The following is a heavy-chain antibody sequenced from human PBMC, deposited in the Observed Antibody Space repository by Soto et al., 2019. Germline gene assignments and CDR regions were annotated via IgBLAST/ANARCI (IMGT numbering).Heavy chain of an antibody. V-gene: IGHV1-2*04. J-gene: IGHJ3*01. CDR1: GYTFTGYY. Sequence: GASVKVSCKASGYTFTGYYMHWVRQAPGQGLEWMGWINPNSGGTNYAQKFQGWVTMTRDTSITTAYLQLNSLKASDTAMYYCARIIGYCRNNDCSWTFDVWGQGTMVTVSS. D-gene: IGHD2-15*01. CDR2: INPNSGGT. CDR3: ARIIGYCRNNDCSWTFDV.